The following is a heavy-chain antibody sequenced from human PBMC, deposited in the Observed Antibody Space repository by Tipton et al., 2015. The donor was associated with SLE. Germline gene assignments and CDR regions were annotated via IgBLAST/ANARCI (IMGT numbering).Heavy chain of an antibody. V-gene: IGHV4-59*01. Sequence: TLSLTCTVSGGSISSYYWSWIRQSPGKGLEWIGYIFYSGSTNYNPSLKSRVTISVDTSKNQFSLKLSSVTAADTAVYYCARSLGTYFYDSTAAFWGQGTLVTFSS. J-gene: IGHJ4*02. D-gene: IGHD3-22*01. CDR1: GGSISSYY. CDR3: ARSLGTYFYDSTAAF. CDR2: IFYSGST.